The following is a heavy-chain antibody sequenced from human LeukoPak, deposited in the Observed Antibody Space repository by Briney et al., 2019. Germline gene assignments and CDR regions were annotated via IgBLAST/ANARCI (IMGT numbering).Heavy chain of an antibody. CDR2: INTDGSST. Sequence: GGSLRLSCAASGFTFSSYGMHWVRQAPGKGLVWVSRINTDGSSTSYADSVKGRFTISRDNAKNTLYLQMNSLRAEDTAVYYCARDPNYYYYYMDVWGKGTTVTVSS. CDR3: ARDPNYYYYYMDV. V-gene: IGHV3-74*01. CDR1: GFTFSSYG. J-gene: IGHJ6*03.